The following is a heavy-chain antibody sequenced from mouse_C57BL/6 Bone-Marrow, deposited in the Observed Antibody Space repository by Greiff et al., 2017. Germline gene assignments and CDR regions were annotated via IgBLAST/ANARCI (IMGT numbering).Heavy chain of an antibody. V-gene: IGHV14-4*01. CDR3: TTSNFDY. Sequence: VQLQQSGAELVRPGASVKLSCTASGFNIKDDYMHWVKQRPEKGLEWIGWIDPENGDTAYASKFQGKATLTADTSSNTAYLQLSSLTSEDTAVYYCTTSNFDYWGQGTTLTVSS. J-gene: IGHJ2*01. CDR2: IDPENGDT. CDR1: GFNIKDDY.